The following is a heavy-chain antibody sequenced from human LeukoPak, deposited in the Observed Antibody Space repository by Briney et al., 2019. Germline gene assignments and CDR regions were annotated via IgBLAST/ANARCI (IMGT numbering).Heavy chain of an antibody. D-gene: IGHD5-18*01. J-gene: IGHJ4*02. V-gene: IGHV1-8*03. CDR1: GYTFTSYD. CDR3: ARVGYSYGSYHFDY. CDR2: MNPNSGNT. Sequence: ASVKVSCKASGYTFTSYDINWVRQATGQGLEWMGWMNPNSGNTGYAQKFQGRVTITRNTSISTAYMELSSLRSEDTAVYYCARVGYSYGSYHFDYWGQGTLVTVSS.